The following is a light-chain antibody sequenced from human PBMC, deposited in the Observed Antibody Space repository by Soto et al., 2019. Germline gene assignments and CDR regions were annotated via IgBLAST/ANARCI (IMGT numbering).Light chain of an antibody. CDR3: QHYNSYSEA. Sequence: DIQMTQSCSTLSGSFGDGVTISCRVSQTISSWLAWYQQKPGKAPKLLIYKASTLKSGVPSRFSGSGSGTEFTLTISSLQPDDFATYYCQHYNSYSEAFGQGTKVDI. J-gene: IGKJ1*01. V-gene: IGKV1-5*03. CDR2: KAS. CDR1: QTISSW.